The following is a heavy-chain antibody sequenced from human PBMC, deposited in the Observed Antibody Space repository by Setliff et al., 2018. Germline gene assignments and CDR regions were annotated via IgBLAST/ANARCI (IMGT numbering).Heavy chain of an antibody. D-gene: IGHD6-13*01. CDR3: ARGPQTSRAPSSLPHFDL. CDR2: ISSSSSYI. CDR1: GFTFSSYS. Sequence: GSLRLSCAASGFTFSSYSMNWVRQAPGKGLEWVSSISSSSSYIYYADSVKGRFIISRDNFNNTLYLQMNSLRAEDTAVYYCARGPQTSRAPSSLPHFDLWGRGTLVTVSS. V-gene: IGHV3-21*06. J-gene: IGHJ2*01.